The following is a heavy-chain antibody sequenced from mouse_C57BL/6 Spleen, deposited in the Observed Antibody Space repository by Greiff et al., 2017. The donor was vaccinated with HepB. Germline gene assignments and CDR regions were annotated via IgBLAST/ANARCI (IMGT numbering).Heavy chain of an antibody. CDR3: ARGRYYAMDY. CDR1: GFTFSDYG. CDR2: ISSGSSTI. V-gene: IGHV5-17*01. J-gene: IGHJ4*01. Sequence: DVKLVESGGGLVKPGGSLKLSCAASGFTFSDYGMHWVRQAPEKGLEWVAYISSGSSTIYYADTVKGRFTIPRDNAKNTLFLQMTSLRSEDTAMYYCARGRYYAMDYWGQGTSVTVSS.